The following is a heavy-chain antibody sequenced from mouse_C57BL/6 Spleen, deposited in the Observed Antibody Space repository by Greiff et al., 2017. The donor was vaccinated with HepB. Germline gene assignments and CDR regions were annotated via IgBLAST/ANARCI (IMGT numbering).Heavy chain of an antibody. V-gene: IGHV1-53*01. CDR2: INPSNGGT. J-gene: IGHJ1*03. CDR1: GYTFTSYW. Sequence: QVQLKQPGTELVKPGASVKLSCKASGYTFTSYWMHWVKQRPGQGLEWIGNINPSNGGTNYNEKFKSKATLTVDKSSSTAYMELRSLTSEDSAVYFCARPGSSYGYFDVWGTGTTVTVSS. D-gene: IGHD1-1*01. CDR3: ARPGSSYGYFDV.